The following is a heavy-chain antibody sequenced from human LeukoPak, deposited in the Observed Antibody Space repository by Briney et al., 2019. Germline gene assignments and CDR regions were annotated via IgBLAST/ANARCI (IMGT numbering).Heavy chain of an antibody. CDR1: GFTFSSYG. CDR3: ANTYYAFWSGSF. Sequence: QTGGSLRLSCAASGFTFSSYGIHWVRQAPGKGLEWVTVISYDESKKYYADSVKGRFTISRDNSKNTVYLQMNSLRAEDTAVYYCANTYYAFWSGSFWGQGTLVTVSS. D-gene: IGHD3-3*01. V-gene: IGHV3-30-3*01. CDR2: ISYDESKK. J-gene: IGHJ4*02.